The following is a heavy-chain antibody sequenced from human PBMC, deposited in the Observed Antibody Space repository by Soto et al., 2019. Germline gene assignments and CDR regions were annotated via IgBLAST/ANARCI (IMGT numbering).Heavy chain of an antibody. J-gene: IGHJ6*02. Sequence: QVQLVESGGGVVQPGRSLRLSCAASRFTFSSYGMHWVRQAPGKGLEWVAVISYDGSNKYYADSVKGRFTISRDNSKNTLYLQMNSLRAEDTAVYYCAKGGEMAPYGMDVWGQGTTVTVSS. CDR2: ISYDGSNK. CDR1: RFTFSSYG. D-gene: IGHD3-10*01. V-gene: IGHV3-30*18. CDR3: AKGGEMAPYGMDV.